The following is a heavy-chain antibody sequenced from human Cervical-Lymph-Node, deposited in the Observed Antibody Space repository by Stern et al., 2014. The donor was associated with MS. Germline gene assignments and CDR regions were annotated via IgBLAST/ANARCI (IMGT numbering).Heavy chain of an antibody. CDR2: LDWVDDK. CDR3: ARMGDSSGYGFDY. J-gene: IGHJ4*02. D-gene: IGHD3-22*01. Sequence: ESGPALVKPTQTLTLTCTFSGFSLNTSGMRVSWLRQPPGNALEWLARLDWVDDKFYSTSLKTRLTISKDTSKNQVVLTMTNMDAVDTATYYCARMGDSSGYGFDYWGQGTLVTVSS. V-gene: IGHV2-70*04. CDR1: GFSLNTSGMR.